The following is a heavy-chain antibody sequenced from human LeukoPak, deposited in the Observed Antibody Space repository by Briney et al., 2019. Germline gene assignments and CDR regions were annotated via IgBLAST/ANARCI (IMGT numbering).Heavy chain of an antibody. Sequence: ASVKVSCKASGYTFTSYYMRWVRQTPGQGLEWMGIINPSGGSTSYAQKFQGRVTMTRDMSTSTAYMELSRLRSDDTAVYYCARDMITFGGVIADAFDIWGQGTMVTVSS. CDR2: INPSGGST. D-gene: IGHD3-16*02. V-gene: IGHV1-46*01. J-gene: IGHJ3*02. CDR3: ARDMITFGGVIADAFDI. CDR1: GYTFTSYY.